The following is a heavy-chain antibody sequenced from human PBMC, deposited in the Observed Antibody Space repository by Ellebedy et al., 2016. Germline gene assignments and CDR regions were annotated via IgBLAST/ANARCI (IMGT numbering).Heavy chain of an antibody. CDR2: ISWNRGSM. J-gene: IGHJ4*02. D-gene: IGHD6-19*01. V-gene: IGHV3-9*01. Sequence: SLKISCAASGLSFDDYAMHWVRQAPGMGLEWVSGISWNRGSMQYADSVKGRFTISRDNAKNSLYLQMNSLRTEDTAFYYCVKGSIAVIATCFDYWGQGTLVTVSS. CDR3: VKGSIAVIATCFDY. CDR1: GLSFDDYA.